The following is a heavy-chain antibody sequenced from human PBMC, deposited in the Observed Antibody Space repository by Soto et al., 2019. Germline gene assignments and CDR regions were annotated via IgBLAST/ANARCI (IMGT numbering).Heavy chain of an antibody. Sequence: GFGPTPVNAAQTLTLTCTFSGFSLSTSGMCVSWIRQPPGKALEWLARIDWDDDKYYSTSLKTRLTISKDTSKNQVVLTMTNMDPVDTATYYCARTIAAAGIYYYGMDVWGQGTTVTVSS. CDR1: GFSLSTSGMC. CDR3: ARTIAAAGIYYYGMDV. J-gene: IGHJ6*02. V-gene: IGHV2-70*11. D-gene: IGHD6-13*01. CDR2: IDWDDDK.